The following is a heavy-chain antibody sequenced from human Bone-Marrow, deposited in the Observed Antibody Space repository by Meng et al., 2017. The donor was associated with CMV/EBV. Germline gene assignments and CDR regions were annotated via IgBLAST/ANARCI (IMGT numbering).Heavy chain of an antibody. CDR1: GFTFSSYW. CDR2: IKQDGSEK. Sequence: GGSLRLSCAASGFTFSSYWMSWVRQAPGKGLEWVANIKQDGSEKYYVDSVKGRFTISRDNAKNSLYLQMNSLRAEDTAVYYCARSLGGVRYNWNYANYWGQGTLVTVSS. V-gene: IGHV3-7*01. CDR3: ARSLGGVRYNWNYANY. J-gene: IGHJ4*02. D-gene: IGHD1-7*01.